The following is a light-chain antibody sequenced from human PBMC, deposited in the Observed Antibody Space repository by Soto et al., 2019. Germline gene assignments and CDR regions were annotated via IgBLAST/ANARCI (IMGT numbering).Light chain of an antibody. J-gene: IGLJ1*01. CDR3: AAWDDTLNGHV. V-gene: IGLV1-36*01. Sequence: QLVLTQPPSVSEAPRQRVTISCSGSSSNIGNNAVNWYQQLPGKAPKLLIYYDDLLPSWVSDRFSGSKSGTSASLAISGLQSEDEADYYCAAWDDTLNGHVFGTGTKVTVL. CDR1: SSNIGNNA. CDR2: YDD.